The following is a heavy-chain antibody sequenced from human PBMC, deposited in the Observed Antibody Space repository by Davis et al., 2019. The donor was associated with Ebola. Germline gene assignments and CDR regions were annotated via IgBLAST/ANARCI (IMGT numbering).Heavy chain of an antibody. CDR1: GFTFSSYA. D-gene: IGHD3-3*01. CDR3: AKSGLSFGVVKYHYGMDV. V-gene: IGHV3-23*01. CDR2: LGTRATTT. Sequence: GGSLRLSCAASGFTFSSYAMSWVRQAPGKGLEWVSTLGTRATTTYYAASVKGRFTISRDNSKKTLYLQMNSLRAEDTAVYYCAKSGLSFGVVKYHYGMDVWGKGTTVTVSS. J-gene: IGHJ6*04.